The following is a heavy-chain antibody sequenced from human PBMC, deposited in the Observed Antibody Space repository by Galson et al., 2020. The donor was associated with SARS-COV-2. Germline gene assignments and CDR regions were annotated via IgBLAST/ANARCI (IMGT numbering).Heavy chain of an antibody. Sequence: GGSLRLSCAASGFTFSRSAMHWVRQAPGQGLERVAIISYDGTTKYDSDSVKGRFTISRDNSNNTLYLQMNSLRVEDTAMYYCARETDDYTSGWYDYWGQGTLVTVSS. CDR2: ISYDGTTK. J-gene: IGHJ4*02. CDR1: GFTFSRSA. D-gene: IGHD6-13*01. CDR3: ARETDDYTSGWYDY. V-gene: IGHV3-30*04.